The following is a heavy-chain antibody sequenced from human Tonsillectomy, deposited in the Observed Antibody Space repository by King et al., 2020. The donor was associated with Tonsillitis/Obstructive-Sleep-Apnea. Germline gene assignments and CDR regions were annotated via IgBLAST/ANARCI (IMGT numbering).Heavy chain of an antibody. Sequence: QLQESGPGLVKPSGTLSLTCAVSGGSISSSNWWSWVRQPPGKGLEWIGEIYHSGSTNYSPSLKSRVTISVDKSKNQFSLKLSSVTAAATAVYYCARAKKEYYDILTGPKSRFFDYWGQGTLVTVSS. D-gene: IGHD3-9*01. CDR2: IYHSGST. CDR3: ARAKKEYYDILTGPKSRFFDY. V-gene: IGHV4-4*02. J-gene: IGHJ4*02. CDR1: GGSISSSNW.